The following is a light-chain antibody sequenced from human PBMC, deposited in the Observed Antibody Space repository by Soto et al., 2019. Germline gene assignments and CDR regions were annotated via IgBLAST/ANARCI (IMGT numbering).Light chain of an antibody. V-gene: IGLV2-14*01. CDR3: SSYTSSNTFYV. J-gene: IGLJ1*01. CDR1: SIDVGGYNY. Sequence: QSVLTQPASVSGSPGQSITISCTGTSIDVGGYNYVSWYQQQSGKAPKLMIHEVSNRPSGVSNRFSGSKSGNTASLTISGLQAEDEADYYCSSYTSSNTFYVFGTGTKLTVL. CDR2: EVS.